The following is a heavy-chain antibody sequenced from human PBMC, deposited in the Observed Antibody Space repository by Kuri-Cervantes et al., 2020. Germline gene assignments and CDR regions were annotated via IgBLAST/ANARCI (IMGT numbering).Heavy chain of an antibody. V-gene: IGHV3-23*01. CDR2: ISGSGGST. CDR1: GFTFTNAW. Sequence: GGSLRLSCVASGFTFTNAWMSWVRQAPGKGLEWVSAISGSGGSTYYADSVKGRFTISRDNSKNTLYLQMNSLRAEDTAVYYCAKVPLAVAGTGPLVYFQHWGQGTLVTVSS. J-gene: IGHJ1*01. D-gene: IGHD6-19*01. CDR3: AKVPLAVAGTGPLVYFQH.